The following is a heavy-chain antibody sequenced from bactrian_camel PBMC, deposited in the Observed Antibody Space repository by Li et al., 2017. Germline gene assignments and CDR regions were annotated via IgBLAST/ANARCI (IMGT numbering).Heavy chain of an antibody. CDR2: SYPGAGVL. D-gene: IGHD7*01. CDR1: GLSASTTC. J-gene: IGHJ4*01. V-gene: IGHV3S1*01. Sequence: HVQLVESGGGSVQTGGSLRLSCVVSGLSASTTCMGWVRQAPGKGREGVAASYPGAGVLDYSDSVKGRFAISRDNAKNSVYLQMNDLKPEDTAVYYCARDKDYVIGGRYNPDSQGTRVTVS.